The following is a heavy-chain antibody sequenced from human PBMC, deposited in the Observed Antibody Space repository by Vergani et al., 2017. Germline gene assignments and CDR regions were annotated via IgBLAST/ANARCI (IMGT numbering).Heavy chain of an antibody. J-gene: IGHJ6*03. CDR2: ISSSSSYI. CDR1: GFTFSSYS. Sequence: EVQLVESGGGLVKPGGSLRLSCAASGFTFSSYSMNWVRQAPGKGLEWVSSISSSSSYIYYADSVKGRFTISRDNAKNALYLQMNSLRAEDTAVYYCASEYYDFWIGYYNYMDVWGKGTTVTVSS. D-gene: IGHD3-3*01. V-gene: IGHV3-21*01. CDR3: ASEYYDFWIGYYNYMDV.